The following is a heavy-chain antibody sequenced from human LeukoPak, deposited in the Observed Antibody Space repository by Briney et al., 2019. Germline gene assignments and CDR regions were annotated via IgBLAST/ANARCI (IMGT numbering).Heavy chain of an antibody. CDR3: ARGGFWSGSYTGYFDY. V-gene: IGHV4-59*12. Sequence: PSETLSLTCTVSRGSIIGYYWTWIRQPPGKGLQWIGYMYCSGTTKYNPSLKSRVTTSMDTSKNQFSLKVNSVPAADTAVYYCARGGFWSGSYTGYFDYWGQGALVTVSS. CDR2: MYCSGTT. J-gene: IGHJ4*02. CDR1: RGSIIGYY. D-gene: IGHD3-3*01.